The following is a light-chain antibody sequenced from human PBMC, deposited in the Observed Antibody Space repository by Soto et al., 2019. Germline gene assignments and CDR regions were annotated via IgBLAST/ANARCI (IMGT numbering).Light chain of an antibody. CDR2: DVN. CDR3: TSWTTSTTMI. J-gene: IGLJ2*01. V-gene: IGLV2-14*03. CDR1: SSDIGAYNF. Sequence: QSALTQPASVSGSPGQSITISCTGTSSDIGAYNFVSWYQQHPGKAPKLMLYDVNIRPSGVSNRFSGSKSGHTASLTISGLQAEDEADYYCTSWTTSTTMIFGGGTKLTVL.